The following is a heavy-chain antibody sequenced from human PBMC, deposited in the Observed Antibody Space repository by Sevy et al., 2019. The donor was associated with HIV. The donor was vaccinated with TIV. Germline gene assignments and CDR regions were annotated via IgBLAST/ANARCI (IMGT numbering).Heavy chain of an antibody. J-gene: IGHJ6*02. CDR2: IIPIFGTA. D-gene: IGHD2-2*01. V-gene: IGHV1-69*13. Sequence: ASVKVSCKASGVTFSSYAISWVRQAPGQGLEWMGGIIPIFGTANYAPKFQGRVTITADESTSTAYMELSSLRSEDTAVYYCAIDIVVVPAAMRYYYGMDVWGQGTTVTVSS. CDR1: GVTFSSYA. CDR3: AIDIVVVPAAMRYYYGMDV.